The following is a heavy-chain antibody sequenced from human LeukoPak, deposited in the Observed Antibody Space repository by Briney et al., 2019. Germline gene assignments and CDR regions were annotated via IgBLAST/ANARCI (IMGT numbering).Heavy chain of an antibody. J-gene: IGHJ6*03. CDR3: ARPGVREYFYYMDV. CDR1: GGSFSYHY. Sequence: SETLSLTCAVSGGSFSYHYWSWIRQSPGKGLEWIGEINQSGNTNYNPSLKSRAIISVDTSTNHFFLNLISVTAVDTAVYYCARPGVREYFYYMDVWGKGTTVTVSS. D-gene: IGHD3-10*01. V-gene: IGHV4-34*01. CDR2: INQSGNT.